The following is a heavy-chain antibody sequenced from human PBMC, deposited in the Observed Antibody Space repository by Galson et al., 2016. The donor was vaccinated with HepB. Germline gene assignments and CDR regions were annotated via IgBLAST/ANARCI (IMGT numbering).Heavy chain of an antibody. J-gene: IGHJ4*02. V-gene: IGHV3-23*01. CDR2: ISGDGGTT. D-gene: IGHD6-19*01. CDR1: GFTFSSYA. CDR3: ARRSSPSSGWHYYFDY. Sequence: SLRLSCAASGFTFSSYAMSWVRQAPGKGLEWVSSISGDGGTTYYSDSVKGRFTISRDNSKNTLYLQMNSLRAEDTAMYYCARRSSPSSGWHYYFDYWGQGTLVTVSS.